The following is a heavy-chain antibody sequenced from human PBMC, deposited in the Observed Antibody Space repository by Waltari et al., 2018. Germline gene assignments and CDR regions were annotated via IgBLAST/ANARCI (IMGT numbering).Heavy chain of an antibody. J-gene: IGHJ6*02. CDR2: IIPIFGTA. V-gene: IGHV1-69*01. D-gene: IGHD3-3*01. CDR3: VTIFGVVNDYYYYGMDV. Sequence: QVQLVQSGAEVKKPGSSVKVSCKASGGTFSSYAISWVRQAPGQGLEWMAGIIPIFGTANYAQKFQGRVTITADESTSTAYMELSSLRSEDTAVYYCVTIFGVVNDYYYYGMDVWGQGTTVTVSS. CDR1: GGTFSSYA.